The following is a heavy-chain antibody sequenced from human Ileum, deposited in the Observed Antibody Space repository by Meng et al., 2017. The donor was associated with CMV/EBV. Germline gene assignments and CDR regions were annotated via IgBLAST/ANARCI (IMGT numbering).Heavy chain of an antibody. CDR3: TTPGCSSTTCYTRLSY. D-gene: IGHD2-2*01. J-gene: IGHJ4*02. V-gene: IGHV3-15*01. CDR2: IKSKIDGGTT. Sequence: GESLKISCAASGFTFSNAWMSWVRQAPGKGLEWVGRIKSKIDGGTTDYAAPGKGRFTISRDDSQNTLFLQMDSLKTEDTATYYCTTPGCSSTTCYTRLSYWGQGTVVTVSS. CDR1: GFTFSNAW.